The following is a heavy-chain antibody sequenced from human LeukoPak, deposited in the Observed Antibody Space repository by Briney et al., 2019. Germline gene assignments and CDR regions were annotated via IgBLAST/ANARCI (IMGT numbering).Heavy chain of an antibody. CDR2: ISGYNDDT. CDR1: GYTFTSHG. D-gene: IGHD3-22*01. V-gene: IGHV1-18*01. CDR3: AKDSFTTIVVVTNDAFDF. Sequence: ASVKVSCKTSGYTFTSHGISWVRQAPGQGLEYMGWISGYNDDTNCAQRFQGRLTMTKDTSTSTAYMELRSLTSDDTAVYYCAKDSFTTIVVVTNDAFDFWGQGTMVIVSS. J-gene: IGHJ3*01.